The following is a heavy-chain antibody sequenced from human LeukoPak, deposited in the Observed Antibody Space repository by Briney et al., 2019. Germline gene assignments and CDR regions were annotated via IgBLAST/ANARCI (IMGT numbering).Heavy chain of an antibody. J-gene: IGHJ5*02. Sequence: GASVKVSCKASGYTFTSYDINWVRQATGQGLEWMGWMNPNSGNTGYAQKFQGRVTMTRNTSISTAYMELSSLRSEDTAVYYCVRGTGYCSGGSCYYQKNWFDPWGQGTLVTVSS. V-gene: IGHV1-8*01. D-gene: IGHD2-15*01. CDR2: MNPNSGNT. CDR3: VRGTGYCSGGSCYYQKNWFDP. CDR1: GYTFTSYD.